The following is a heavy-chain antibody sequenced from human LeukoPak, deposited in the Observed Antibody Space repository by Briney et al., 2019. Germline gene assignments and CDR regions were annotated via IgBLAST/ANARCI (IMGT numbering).Heavy chain of an antibody. J-gene: IGHJ5*02. CDR1: GGTFSSYA. CDR2: IIPIFGTA. V-gene: IGHV1-69*13. Sequence: VASVKVSCKASGGTFSSYAISWVRQAPGQGLEWMGGIIPIFGTANYAQKFQGRVTITADESTSTAYMELSSLRSEDTAVYYCARVGIAAARFDPWGQGTLVTVSS. D-gene: IGHD6-13*01. CDR3: ARVGIAAARFDP.